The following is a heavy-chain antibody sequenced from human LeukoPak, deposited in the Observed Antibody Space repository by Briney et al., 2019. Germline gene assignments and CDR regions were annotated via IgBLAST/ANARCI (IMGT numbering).Heavy chain of an antibody. J-gene: IGHJ4*02. CDR3: ARRSLITFGGVIDY. V-gene: IGHV1-69*05. Sequence: SVKVSCKASGGTFSSYAISWVRQAPGQGLEWMGGIIPIFGTANYAQKFQGRVTMTRDTSTSTVYMELSSLRSEDTAVYYCARRSLITFGGVIDYWGQGTLVTVSS. CDR2: IIPIFGTA. CDR1: GGTFSSYA. D-gene: IGHD3-16*01.